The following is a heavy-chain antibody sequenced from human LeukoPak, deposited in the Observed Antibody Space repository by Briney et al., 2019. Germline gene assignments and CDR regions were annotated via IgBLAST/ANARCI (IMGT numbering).Heavy chain of an antibody. Sequence: SQTLSLTCTVSGGSISSGDYYWSWIRQPPGKGLEWIGYIYYSGSTYYNPSLKSRVTISVDTSKNQFSLKLSSVTAADTAVYYCARYIAVADYYFDYWGQGTLVTVSS. CDR3: ARYIAVADYYFDY. V-gene: IGHV4-30-4*01. CDR2: IYYSGST. J-gene: IGHJ4*02. CDR1: GGSISSGDYY. D-gene: IGHD6-19*01.